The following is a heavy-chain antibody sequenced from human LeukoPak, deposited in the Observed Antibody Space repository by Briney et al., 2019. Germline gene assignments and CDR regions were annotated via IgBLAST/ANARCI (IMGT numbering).Heavy chain of an antibody. CDR1: GFTFSSYW. Sequence: PGGSLRLSCAASGFTFSSYWMHWVRQAPGKGLVWVLRINSDGSSTSYADSVKGRFTISRDNAKNTLYLQMNSLRAEDTAVYYCARTPDYYDSSGYYSYWGQGTLVTVSS. CDR3: ARTPDYYDSSGYYSY. V-gene: IGHV3-74*01. D-gene: IGHD3-22*01. CDR2: INSDGSST. J-gene: IGHJ4*02.